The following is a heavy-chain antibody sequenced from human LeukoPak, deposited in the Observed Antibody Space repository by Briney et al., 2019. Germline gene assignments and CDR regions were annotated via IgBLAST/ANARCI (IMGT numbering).Heavy chain of an antibody. CDR2: IYPGDSDT. D-gene: IGHD2-21*02. Sequence: GESLQISCKGSGYSFTSYWIGWVRQLPGKGLEWMGIIYPGDSDTRYSPPFQGQVTISADKSISTAYLQWSSLKASDTAMYYCARRAYCGGDCFSDYWGQGTLVTVSS. CDR3: ARRAYCGGDCFSDY. J-gene: IGHJ4*02. CDR1: GYSFTSYW. V-gene: IGHV5-51*01.